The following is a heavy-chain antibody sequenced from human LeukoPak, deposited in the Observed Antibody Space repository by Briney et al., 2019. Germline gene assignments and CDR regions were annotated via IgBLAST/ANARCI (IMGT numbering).Heavy chain of an antibody. D-gene: IGHD3-3*01. Sequence: SETLSLTCTVSGGSTSSYYWSWIRQPAGKGLEWIGRIYTSGSTNYNPSLKSRVTMSVDTSKKQFSLKLSSVTAADTAVYYCARIRGGFLEWSNWFDPWGQGTLVTVSS. J-gene: IGHJ5*02. CDR2: IYTSGST. CDR3: ARIRGGFLEWSNWFDP. CDR1: GGSTSSYY. V-gene: IGHV4-4*07.